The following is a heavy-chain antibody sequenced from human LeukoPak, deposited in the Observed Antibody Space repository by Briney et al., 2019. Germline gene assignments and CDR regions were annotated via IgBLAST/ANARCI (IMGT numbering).Heavy chain of an antibody. J-gene: IGHJ4*02. CDR3: ARRGETPKPTFDY. V-gene: IGHV3-30*03. CDR1: GFTFSTYG. CDR2: IAYDGKTT. Sequence: GGSLRLSCAASGFTFSTYGTHWVRQAPGKGLEWVAVIAYDGKTTYYADSVKGRFTISRDNSKNTLYLQMNSLRAEDTAVFYCARRGETPKPTFDYWGQGTLVTVSS. D-gene: IGHD4-23*01.